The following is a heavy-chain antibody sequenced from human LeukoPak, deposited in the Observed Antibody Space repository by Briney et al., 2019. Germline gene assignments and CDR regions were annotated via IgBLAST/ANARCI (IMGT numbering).Heavy chain of an antibody. J-gene: IGHJ4*02. CDR2: ISDSGGDT. Sequence: GGSLRLSCAASGFTFSTFAMYWVRQAPGKGLEYLSAISDSGGDTNYANSVKGRFTISRDNSKNTLYLQMDSLRADDMAVYYCARGGSRTLDYWGQGTLVTVSS. D-gene: IGHD1-14*01. V-gene: IGHV3-64*01. CDR3: ARGGSRTLDY. CDR1: GFTFSTFA.